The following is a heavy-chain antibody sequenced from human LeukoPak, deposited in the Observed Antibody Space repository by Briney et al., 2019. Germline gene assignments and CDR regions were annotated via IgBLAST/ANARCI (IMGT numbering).Heavy chain of an antibody. J-gene: IGHJ5*02. CDR1: AYTLTGHY. CDR2: INPNSGGT. D-gene: IGHD3-22*01. Sequence: ASVKISCKTSAYTLTGHYIHWMRQAPGQGLEWMGWINPNSGGTNYAQKFQGRVTMTRDTSISTAYMELSRLRSDDTAVYYCARDRSFFGSMVVFDPWGQGTLVTVSS. CDR3: ARDRSFFGSMVVFDP. V-gene: IGHV1-2*02.